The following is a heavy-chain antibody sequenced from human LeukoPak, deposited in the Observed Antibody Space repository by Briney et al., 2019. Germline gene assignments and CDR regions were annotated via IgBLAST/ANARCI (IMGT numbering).Heavy chain of an antibody. CDR1: GYTFTGYY. CDR3: ARGGGAYYGDYDSDY. V-gene: IGHV1-2*02. CDR2: INPNSGGT. Sequence: ASVKVSCKASGYTFTGYYMHWVRRAPGQGLEWMGWINPNSGGTNYAQKFQGRVTMTRDTSISTAYMELSRLRSDDTAVYYCARGGGAYYGDYDSDYWGQGTLVTISS. D-gene: IGHD4-17*01. J-gene: IGHJ4*02.